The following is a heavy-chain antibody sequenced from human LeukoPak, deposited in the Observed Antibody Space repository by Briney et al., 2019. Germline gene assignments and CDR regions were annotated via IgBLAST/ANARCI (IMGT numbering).Heavy chain of an antibody. CDR2: FDPEDGET. Sequence: GASVKVSCKVSGYTLTELSMHWVRQAPGKGLEWMGGFDPEDGETIYAQKFQGRVTMTTDTSTSTVYLELRSLRSDDTAVYYCARSRCSDSTSCYYFFFFDSWGQGSLVTVSS. CDR3: ARSRCSDSTSCYYFFFFDS. J-gene: IGHJ4*02. V-gene: IGHV1-24*01. D-gene: IGHD2-2*01. CDR1: GYTLTELS.